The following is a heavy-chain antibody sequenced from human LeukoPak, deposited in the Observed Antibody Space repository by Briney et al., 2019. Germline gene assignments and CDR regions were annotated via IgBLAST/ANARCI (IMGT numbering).Heavy chain of an antibody. CDR1: GGSISSSSYY. D-gene: IGHD7-27*01. V-gene: IGHV4-39*02. Sequence: NTSETLSLTCTVSGGSISSSSYYWGWIRQPPGKGLEWIGSIYYSGSTYYNPSLKSRVTISVDTSKNHFSLKMSSVTAADTAVYYCARPGLTGHDALDIWGQGTMVTVSS. CDR2: IYYSGST. J-gene: IGHJ3*02. CDR3: ARPGLTGHDALDI.